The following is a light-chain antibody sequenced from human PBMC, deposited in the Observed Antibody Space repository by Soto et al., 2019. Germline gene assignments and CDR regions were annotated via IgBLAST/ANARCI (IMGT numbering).Light chain of an antibody. V-gene: IGKV3-20*01. CDR3: QHYGTSAL. Sequence: ELVLTQSPGTLSFSTGERATLSCRASQSVSDSYLAWSQQKPGQDPRLLIYASSRATGIPDRFSGSGSGTDFTLTISRLEPEDFAVYYCQHYGTSALFGPGTKVDIK. CDR2: AS. CDR1: QSVSDSY. J-gene: IGKJ3*01.